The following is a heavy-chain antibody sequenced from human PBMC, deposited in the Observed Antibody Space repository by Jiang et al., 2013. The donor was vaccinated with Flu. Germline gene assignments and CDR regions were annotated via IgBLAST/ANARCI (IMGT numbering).Heavy chain of an antibody. D-gene: IGHD3-10*01. V-gene: IGHV6-1*01. J-gene: IGHJ5*02. Sequence: SGDSVSSNSAAWNWIRQSPSRGLEWLGRTYYRSKWYNDYAVSVKGRITINPDTSKNQFSLQLNSVTPEDTAVYYCARVRMVQGVIDWFDPWGQGTLVTVSS. CDR2: TYYRSKWYN. CDR1: GDSVSSNSAA. CDR3: ARVRMVQGVIDWFDP.